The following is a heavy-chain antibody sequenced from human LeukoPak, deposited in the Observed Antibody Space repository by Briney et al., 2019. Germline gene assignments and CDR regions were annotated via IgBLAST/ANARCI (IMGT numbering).Heavy chain of an antibody. CDR1: GLTFTSHW. Sequence: GGSLRLSCAASGLTFTSHWIHWVRQAPGKGLLWVSYITYDGSSTIYADSVKGRFTISRDNAKNTVHLQMNSLRVEDTAIYYCARASDGWSIDYWGQGTLVTVSS. CDR3: ARASDGWSIDY. J-gene: IGHJ4*02. CDR2: ITYDGSST. D-gene: IGHD5-24*01. V-gene: IGHV3-74*01.